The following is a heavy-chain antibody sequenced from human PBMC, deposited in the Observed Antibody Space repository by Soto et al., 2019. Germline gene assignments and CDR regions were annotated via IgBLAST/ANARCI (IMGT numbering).Heavy chain of an antibody. J-gene: IGHJ3*02. Sequence: QVQLQESGPGLVKPSETLSLTCTVSGGSISSYYWSWIRQPPGKGLEWIGYIYYSGSTNYNPSLKSRVPISVDTSKNQFSLTLSSVTAADTAVYYCARDGEYYYDSSGSRPAFDIWGQGTMVTVSS. CDR2: IYYSGST. CDR3: ARDGEYYYDSSGSRPAFDI. CDR1: GGSISSYY. D-gene: IGHD3-22*01. V-gene: IGHV4-59*01.